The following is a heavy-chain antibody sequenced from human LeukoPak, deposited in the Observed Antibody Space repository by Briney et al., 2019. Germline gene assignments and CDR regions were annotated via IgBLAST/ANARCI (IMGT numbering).Heavy chain of an antibody. Sequence: GGSLRLSCAASGFTFISYWMTWVRQAPGKGLEWVANIKQDGSEKYYVDSVKGRFTISRDNAKNSLYLQMNSLRAEDTAVYYCARDSAADYYDSSGYYYAYNWFDPWGQGTLVTVSS. V-gene: IGHV3-7*01. D-gene: IGHD3-22*01. CDR3: ARDSAADYYDSSGYYYAYNWFDP. J-gene: IGHJ5*02. CDR2: IKQDGSEK. CDR1: GFTFISYW.